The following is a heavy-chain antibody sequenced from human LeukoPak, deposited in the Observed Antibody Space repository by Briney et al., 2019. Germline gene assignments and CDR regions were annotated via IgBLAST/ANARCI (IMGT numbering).Heavy chain of an antibody. V-gene: IGHV4-59*08. D-gene: IGHD4-17*01. CDR3: ARHVWEFGTVTTRSGPFDY. CDR2: IYYSGST. CDR1: GGSISSYY. Sequence: SETLSLTCTVSGGSISSYYWSWIRQPPGKGLEWIGSIYYSGSTNYNPSLKSRVTISVDTSKNQFSLKLSSVTAADTAVYYCARHVWEFGTVTTRSGPFDYWGQGTLVTVSS. J-gene: IGHJ4*02.